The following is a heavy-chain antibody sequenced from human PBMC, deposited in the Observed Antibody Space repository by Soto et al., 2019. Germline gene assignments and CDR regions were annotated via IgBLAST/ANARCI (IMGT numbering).Heavy chain of an antibody. D-gene: IGHD5-18*01. J-gene: IGHJ5*01. CDR1: GASVTSGDYY. Sequence: ETLSLTCTVSGASVTSGDYYWSWLLQPPGKGLEWIGYIYYSGNTNYSPSLKSRVAISLDTSHNQFSLKLSSVTAADTAVYFCARIPVDTYMTYWFDPWGQGTLVTVSS. CDR2: IYYSGNT. CDR3: ARIPVDTYMTYWFDP. V-gene: IGHV4-61*08.